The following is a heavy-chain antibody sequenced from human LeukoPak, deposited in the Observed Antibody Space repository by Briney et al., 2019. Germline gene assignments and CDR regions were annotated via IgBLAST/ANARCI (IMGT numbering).Heavy chain of an antibody. J-gene: IGHJ5*02. CDR3: AKGPSGSFYL. D-gene: IGHD1-26*01. V-gene: IGHV3-43*02. Sequence: SGGSLRLSCSASGFNFDEYAMNWVRQAPGKGLEWVSLSSGDGGTRNYADSVKGRFTISRDNSKNSLYLQMNSLRTEDTAVYFCAKGPSGSFYLWGQGTLVTVSS. CDR2: SSGDGGTR. CDR1: GFNFDEYA.